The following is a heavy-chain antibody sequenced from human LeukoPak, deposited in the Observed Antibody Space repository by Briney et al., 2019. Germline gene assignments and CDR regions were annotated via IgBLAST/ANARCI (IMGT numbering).Heavy chain of an antibody. J-gene: IGHJ4*02. CDR3: AKEIFSGLLYIDY. Sequence: GGSLRLSCAASGFTFSSSSISWVRQAPGKGLEWVSAITDAVGSTHYADSVKGRFTISSDNSKNTVYLQMNSLRPEDMAVYYCAKEIFSGLLYIDYWGQGILVTVSS. CDR1: GFTFSSSS. CDR2: ITDAVGST. D-gene: IGHD5-12*01. V-gene: IGHV3-23*01.